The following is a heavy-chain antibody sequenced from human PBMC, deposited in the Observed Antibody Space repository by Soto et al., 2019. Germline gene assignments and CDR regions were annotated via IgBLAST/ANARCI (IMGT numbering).Heavy chain of an antibody. CDR3: ARESVVTGTHHFDS. J-gene: IGHJ4*02. V-gene: IGHV1-2*02. CDR2: INPDSGDT. Sequence: ASVKVSCKASGYTFTGYDMHWVRQAPGQGLEWMGWINPDSGDTNYAQKFQGRVTMTRDTSITTAYMELKRLRSDDTAVYYCARESVVTGTHHFDSWGQGTMVTVSS. CDR1: GYTFTGYD. D-gene: IGHD1-7*01.